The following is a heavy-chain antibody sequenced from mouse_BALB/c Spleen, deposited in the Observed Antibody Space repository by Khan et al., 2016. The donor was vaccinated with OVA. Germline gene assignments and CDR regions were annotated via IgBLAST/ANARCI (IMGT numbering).Heavy chain of an antibody. D-gene: IGHD2-1*01. CDR3: VRDGNYIDY. Sequence: EVQLQESGPDLVKPSQSLSLTCTVTGYSITSGYSWHWIRQFPGNKLEWLGYIYFSGSINYNPSLKSRISITRDASKNQFFLQLNSVTTEDTATYHGVRDGNYIDYWGQGASVTVSS. J-gene: IGHJ4*01. CDR2: IYFSGSI. CDR1: GYSITSGYS. V-gene: IGHV3-1*02.